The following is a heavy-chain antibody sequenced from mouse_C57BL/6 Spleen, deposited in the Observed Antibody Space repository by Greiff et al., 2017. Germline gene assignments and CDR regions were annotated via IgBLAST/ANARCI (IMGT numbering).Heavy chain of an antibody. Sequence: EVQLQQSGPELVKPGASVKIPCKASGYTFTDYNMDWVKQSHGKSLEWIGDINPNNGGTIYNQKFKGKATLTVDKSSSTAYMELRSLTSEDTAVYYCARWDSGSSSYYYAMDDWGQGTSVTVSS. D-gene: IGHD1-1*01. CDR3: ARWDSGSSSYYYAMDD. J-gene: IGHJ4*01. CDR1: GYTFTDYN. CDR2: INPNNGGT. V-gene: IGHV1-18*01.